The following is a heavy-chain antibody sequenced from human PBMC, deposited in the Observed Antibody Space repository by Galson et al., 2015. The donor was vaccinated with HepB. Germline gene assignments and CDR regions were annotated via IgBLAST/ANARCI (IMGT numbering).Heavy chain of an antibody. CDR1: GFTFSNFA. CDR3: AKDRYSAWYGWFDP. D-gene: IGHD6-19*01. V-gene: IGHV3-23*01. CDR2: ISGSGGAT. Sequence: SLRLSCAASGFTFSNFAMSWVRQAPGKGLAWVSAISGSGGATYYADSVKGRFTISRDNSKNTVYLQMSSLRAEDTALYYCAKDRYSAWYGWFDPWGQGTLVTVSS. J-gene: IGHJ5*02.